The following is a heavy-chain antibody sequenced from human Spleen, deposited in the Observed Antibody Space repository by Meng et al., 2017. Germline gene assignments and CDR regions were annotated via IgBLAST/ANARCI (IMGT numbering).Heavy chain of an antibody. CDR2: ISGSGATT. J-gene: IGHJ4*02. D-gene: IGHD3-16*01. CDR1: GFTFSSYA. V-gene: IGHV3-23*01. Sequence: GESLKISCAASGFTFSSYAMNWVRQAPGKGLEWVSGISGSGATTYYADSVKGRFTISRDNSKNTVFLQINSLRVEDTAVYYCARSPIDKYDLSALPLDYWGQGTLVTVSS. CDR3: ARSPIDKYDLSALPLDY.